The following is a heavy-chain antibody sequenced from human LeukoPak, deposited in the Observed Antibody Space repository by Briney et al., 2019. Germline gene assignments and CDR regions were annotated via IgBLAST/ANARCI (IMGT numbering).Heavy chain of an antibody. CDR3: APRGSVIGDLYLAF. J-gene: IGHJ4*02. V-gene: IGHV3-23*01. Sequence: PGGSLRLSCAASGFTFSSYAMTRVRQAPGKGLEWVSSVSGSGGSTFYAESVRGRFTISRDNSKDTLYLQMNSLRAEDTAIYYCAPRGSVIGDLYLAFWGQGTLVTVSS. CDR2: VSGSGGST. D-gene: IGHD3-16*01. CDR1: GFTFSSYA.